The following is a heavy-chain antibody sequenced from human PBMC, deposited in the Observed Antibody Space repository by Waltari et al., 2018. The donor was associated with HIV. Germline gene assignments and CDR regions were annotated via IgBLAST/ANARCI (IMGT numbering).Heavy chain of an antibody. CDR1: GFTFRSYP. CDR2: IWYDGTNK. Sequence: QVQLVESGGGVVQPGRSLSLPCAASGFTFRSYPLPLVRQAPGKGLEWVAVIWYDGTNKYYGHSVKGRFTISRDNSKNTLYLQMNSLRPEDTAMYYCAKCLRLGELSYYSGLDVWGQGTKVTVSS. J-gene: IGHJ6*02. D-gene: IGHD3-16*02. CDR3: AKCLRLGELSYYSGLDV. V-gene: IGHV3-30*18.